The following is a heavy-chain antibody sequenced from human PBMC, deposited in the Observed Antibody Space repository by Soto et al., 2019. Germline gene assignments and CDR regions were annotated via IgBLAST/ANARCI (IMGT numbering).Heavy chain of an antibody. Sequence: RLSFGASGFTFGSYAISWVRHGPGKGWEWVSSISGLGGDTYYADSVRGRFTIARDHSKNTLYPHMNTLSAEDRALYYCAKSNSSYLYYFDYWGPG. CDR1: GFTFGSYA. CDR2: ISGLGGDT. V-gene: IGHV3-23*01. D-gene: IGHD6-13*01. CDR3: AKSNSSYLYYFDY. J-gene: IGHJ4*02.